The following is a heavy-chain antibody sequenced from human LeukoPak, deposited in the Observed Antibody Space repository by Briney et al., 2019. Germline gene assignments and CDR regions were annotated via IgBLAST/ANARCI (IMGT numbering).Heavy chain of an antibody. J-gene: IGHJ4*02. CDR3: VKGGYGSGSYYQYFDY. Sequence: GGSLRLSCAASGFTFSSYSMNWVRQAPGKGLEWIAYISGSGSTIYYADSVKGRFTISRDNAENSLYLQMNSLRDEDTAVYYCVKGGYGSGSYYQYFDYWGQGTLVTVSS. CDR1: GFTFSSYS. D-gene: IGHD3-10*01. V-gene: IGHV3-48*02. CDR2: ISGSGSTI.